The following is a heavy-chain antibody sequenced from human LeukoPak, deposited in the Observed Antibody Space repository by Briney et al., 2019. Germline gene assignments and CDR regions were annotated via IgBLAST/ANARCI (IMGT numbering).Heavy chain of an antibody. D-gene: IGHD5-24*01. CDR1: GLTFSSYS. J-gene: IGHJ4*02. CDR2: ISSSSSYI. V-gene: IGHV3-21*01. Sequence: GGSLRLSCAASGLTFSSYSMNWVRQAPGKGREWVSSISSSSSYIYYADSVKGRFTISRDNAKNSLYLQMNSLRAEDTAVYYCARDPHEGYNDYWGQGTLVTVSS. CDR3: ARDPHEGYNDY.